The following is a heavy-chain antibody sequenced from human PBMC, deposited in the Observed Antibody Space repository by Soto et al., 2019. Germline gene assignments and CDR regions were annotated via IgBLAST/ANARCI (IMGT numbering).Heavy chain of an antibody. V-gene: IGHV5-10-1*01. CDR1: GYSFTTYW. D-gene: IGHD5-18*01. Sequence: GESLKISCKASGYSFTTYWITWVRQMPGKGLEWMGRIDPSDSYANYSPSFQGHVTISADKSINTAYLQWSSLKASDTAIYYCGRVRVDKAEGWFDPWGQGTLVTVYS. J-gene: IGHJ5*02. CDR2: IDPSDSYA. CDR3: GRVRVDKAEGWFDP.